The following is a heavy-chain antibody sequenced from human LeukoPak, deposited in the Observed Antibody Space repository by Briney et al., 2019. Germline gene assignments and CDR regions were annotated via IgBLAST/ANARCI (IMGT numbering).Heavy chain of an antibody. CDR1: GFTFSSYG. D-gene: IGHD3-10*01. CDR2: ISGSGGST. CDR3: ARDRMGAIMYFDV. Sequence: GGSLRLSCAASGFTFSSYGMSWVRQAPGKGLEWVSAISGSGGSTYYTDSVKGRFTVPRDNSRNTLFLLMNSLSAEDTAVYYCARDRMGAIMYFDVWGRGTLVTVSS. V-gene: IGHV3-23*01. J-gene: IGHJ2*01.